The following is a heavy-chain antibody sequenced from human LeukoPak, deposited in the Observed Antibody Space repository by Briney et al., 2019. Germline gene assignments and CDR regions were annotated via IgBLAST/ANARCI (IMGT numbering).Heavy chain of an antibody. CDR2: IKSDGSAT. J-gene: IGHJ4*02. D-gene: IGHD5-24*01. CDR3: ARDPVRDGYPYSFDY. V-gene: IGHV3-74*03. CDR1: GFTFSTYW. Sequence: GGSLRLSCAASGFTFSTYWMHWVRQAPGKGLVWVSRIKSDGSATTYADFVKGRFTVSRDNAKNTLYLQMNSLRGEDTAVYYCARDPVRDGYPYSFDYWGQGTLVTVSS.